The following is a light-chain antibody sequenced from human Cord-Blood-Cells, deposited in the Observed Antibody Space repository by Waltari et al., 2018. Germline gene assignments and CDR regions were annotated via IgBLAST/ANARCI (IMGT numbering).Light chain of an antibody. CDR3: SSYAGSNNLV. V-gene: IGLV2-8*01. J-gene: IGLJ3*02. Sequence: QSALTQPPSASGSPGQSVNISCTGTRRDVGGYNYVPWYQQHPGKAPKRMIYEVSKRPSGVPDRVSGSKAGNTASLTVSGLQAEDEADYYCSSYAGSNNLVFGGGTKLTVL. CDR2: EVS. CDR1: RRDVGGYNY.